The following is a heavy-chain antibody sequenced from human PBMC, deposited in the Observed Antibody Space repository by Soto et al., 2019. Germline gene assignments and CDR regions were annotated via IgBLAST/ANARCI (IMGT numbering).Heavy chain of an antibody. D-gene: IGHD2-2*01. J-gene: IGHJ6*02. CDR2: IIPISGTA. V-gene: IGHV1-69*01. Sequence: QVQLVQSGAEVKKPGSSVKVSCKASGGTFSSYAISWVRQAPGQGLEWMGGIIPISGTANYAQKFQGRVTITADESTSTAYMELSSLRSEDTALYYCARSQGSSTSLEIYYYYYYGMDFWGQGTTVTVSS. CDR3: ARSQGSSTSLEIYYYYYYGMDF. CDR1: GGTFSSYA.